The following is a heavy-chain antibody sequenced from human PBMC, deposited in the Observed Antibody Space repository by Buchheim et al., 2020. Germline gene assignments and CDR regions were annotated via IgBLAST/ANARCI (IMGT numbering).Heavy chain of an antibody. D-gene: IGHD5-12*01. CDR1: GGSFSGYY. Sequence: QVQLQQWGAGLLKPSETLSLTCAVYGGSFSGYYWSWIRQPPGKGLEWIGEINHSGSTNYNPSLKSRVTISVDTSKNQFSLKLSSVTAADTAVYYCARGHTLGVSGYDKYYFDYWGQGTL. J-gene: IGHJ4*02. V-gene: IGHV4-34*01. CDR3: ARGHTLGVSGYDKYYFDY. CDR2: INHSGST.